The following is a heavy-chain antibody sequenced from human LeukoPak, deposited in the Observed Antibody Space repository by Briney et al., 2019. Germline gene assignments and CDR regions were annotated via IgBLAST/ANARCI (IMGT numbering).Heavy chain of an antibody. CDR3: AGAVYGDSLYYFDY. D-gene: IGHD4-17*01. CDR1: GYTFTGYY. CDR2: INPNSGGT. J-gene: IGHJ4*02. Sequence: ASVKVSCKASGYTFTGYYMHWVRQAPGQGLEWMGWINPNSGGTNYAQKFQGRVTMTRDTSISTAYMELSRLRSDDTAVYCCAGAVYGDSLYYFDYWGQGTLVTVSS. V-gene: IGHV1-2*02.